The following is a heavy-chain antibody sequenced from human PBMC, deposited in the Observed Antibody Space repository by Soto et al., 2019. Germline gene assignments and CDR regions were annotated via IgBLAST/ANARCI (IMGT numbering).Heavy chain of an antibody. V-gene: IGHV3-48*01. Sequence: GGSLRLSCAASGFTFSSYSMNWVRQAPGKGLEWVSYISSSSSTIYYADSVKGRFTISRDNAKNSLYLEMSSLRAEDTAVYYCARPREAMVRGPTETVWLDPWGQGTLVTVSS. D-gene: IGHD3-10*01. J-gene: IGHJ5*02. CDR1: GFTFSSYS. CDR2: ISSSSSTI. CDR3: ARPREAMVRGPTETVWLDP.